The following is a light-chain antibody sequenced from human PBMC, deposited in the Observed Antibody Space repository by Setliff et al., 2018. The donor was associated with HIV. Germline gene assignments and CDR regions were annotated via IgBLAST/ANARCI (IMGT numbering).Light chain of an antibody. V-gene: IGLV2-23*02. CDR2: EVT. CDR1: SSDVGSYNL. CDR3: CSYAGSSTLV. Sequence: ALTQFASVSGSPGQSITISCTGTSSDVGSYNLVSWYQQHPGKAPKLMIYEVTKRPSGISHRFSGSKSGNTASLTISGLQAEDEAEYYCCSYAGSSTLVFGTGTKVTVL. J-gene: IGLJ1*01.